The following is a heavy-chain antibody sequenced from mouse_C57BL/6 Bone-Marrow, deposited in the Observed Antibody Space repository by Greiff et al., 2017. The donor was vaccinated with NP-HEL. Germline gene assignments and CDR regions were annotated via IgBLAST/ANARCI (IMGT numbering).Heavy chain of an antibody. Sequence: EVHLVESGGGLVQPKGSLKLSCAASGFSFNTYAMNWVRQAPGKGLEWVARIRSKSNNYATYYADSVKDRFTISRDDSESMLYLQMNNLKTEDTAMYYCVRGGRSFDYWGQGTTLTVSS. CDR1: GFSFNTYA. CDR3: VRGGRSFDY. CDR2: IRSKSNNYAT. D-gene: IGHD3-3*01. V-gene: IGHV10-1*01. J-gene: IGHJ2*01.